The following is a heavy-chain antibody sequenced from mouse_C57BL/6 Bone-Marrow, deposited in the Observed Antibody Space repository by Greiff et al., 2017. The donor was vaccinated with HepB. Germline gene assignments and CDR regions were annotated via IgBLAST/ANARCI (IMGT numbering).Heavy chain of an antibody. CDR3: ARDEDKYNWDVDYAMDY. D-gene: IGHD4-1*01. Sequence: EVQGVESGGGLVKPGGSLKLSCAASGFTFSSYAMSWVRQTPEKRLEWVATISDGGSYTYYPDNVKGRFTISRDNAKNNLYLQMSHLKSEDTAMYYCARDEDKYNWDVDYAMDYWGQGTSVTVSS. J-gene: IGHJ4*01. V-gene: IGHV5-4*01. CDR2: ISDGGSYT. CDR1: GFTFSSYA.